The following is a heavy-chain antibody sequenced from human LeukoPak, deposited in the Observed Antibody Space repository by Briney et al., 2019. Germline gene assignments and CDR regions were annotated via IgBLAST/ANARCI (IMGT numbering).Heavy chain of an antibody. Sequence: SETLSLTCAVYGGSFSGYYWSWIRQPPGKGLEWIGEINHSGSTNYNPSLKSRVTISVDTSKNQFSLKLSSVTDADTAVYFCARGAEYYAIWRGYAGYSDYWGQGISVTVSS. CDR2: INHSGST. J-gene: IGHJ4*02. CDR1: GGSFSGYY. D-gene: IGHD3-3*01. CDR3: ARGAEYYAIWRGYAGYSDY. V-gene: IGHV4-34*01.